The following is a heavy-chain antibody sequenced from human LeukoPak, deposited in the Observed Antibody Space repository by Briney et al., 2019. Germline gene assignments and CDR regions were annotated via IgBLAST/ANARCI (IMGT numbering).Heavy chain of an antibody. CDR3: ARVGSGSSFDY. CDR1: GDSISSGYY. V-gene: IGHV4-38-2*02. CDR2: IYHSGST. J-gene: IGHJ4*02. D-gene: IGHD3-10*01. Sequence: PSETLSLTCTVSGDSISSGYYWGWIRQPPGKGLEWIGSIYHSGSTYYNPSLKSRVTISVDTSKNQFSLKLSSVTAADTAVYYCARVGSGSSFDYWGQGTLVTVSS.